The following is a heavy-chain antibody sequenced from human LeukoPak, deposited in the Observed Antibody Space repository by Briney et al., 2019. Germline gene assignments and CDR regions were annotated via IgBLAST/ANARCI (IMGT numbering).Heavy chain of an antibody. CDR3: ARDKGYYGMDV. V-gene: IGHV3-53*01. Sequence: GGSLRLSCADSGFTVSSNYMSWVRQAPGKGLEWVSVIYSGGSTYYADSVKGRFTISRDNSKNTLYLQMNSLRAEDTAVYYCARDKGYYGMDVWGQGTTVTVSS. J-gene: IGHJ6*02. CDR2: IYSGGST. CDR1: GFTVSSNY.